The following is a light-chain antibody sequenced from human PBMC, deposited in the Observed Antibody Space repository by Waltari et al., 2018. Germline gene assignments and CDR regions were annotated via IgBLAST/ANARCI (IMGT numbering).Light chain of an antibody. CDR1: KMGDKY. CDR3: QAWDIYVV. CDR2: QDN. Sequence: SYELTQPPSVSVSPGQTASITCSGDKMGDKYACWYQQKPGQSPVLVIYQDNKRPSGIPERFSGSNSGNTATLTISGTQAMDEAYYYCQAWDIYVVFGGGTKLTVL. J-gene: IGLJ2*01. V-gene: IGLV3-1*01.